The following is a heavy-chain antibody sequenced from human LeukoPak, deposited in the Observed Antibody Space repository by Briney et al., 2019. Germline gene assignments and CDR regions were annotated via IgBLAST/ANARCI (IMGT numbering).Heavy chain of an antibody. CDR3: ARARGYYFHYFDY. CDR1: GFTISSYY. CDR2: IYYSRST. Sequence: SETLSLTCAASGFTISSYYLNWIRQPPGKGLEWIAYIYYSRSTNYNPSLRSRVTISVDTSKNQFSLKLSSVTAADTAVYYCARARGYYFHYFDYWGQGTLVTVSS. V-gene: IGHV4-59*01. D-gene: IGHD3-22*01. J-gene: IGHJ4*02.